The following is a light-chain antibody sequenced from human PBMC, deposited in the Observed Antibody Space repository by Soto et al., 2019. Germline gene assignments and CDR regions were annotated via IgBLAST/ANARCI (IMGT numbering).Light chain of an antibody. Sequence: QSVLTQPPSVSAAPGQKVTISCSGSSSNIGNNYVSWYQQLPGTAPKLLIYDDTKRPSGIADRFSASKSATSAALDITGLQTGDEADYYCGTWDSSLSAGLFGSGTKVTVL. CDR1: SSNIGNNY. J-gene: IGLJ1*01. V-gene: IGLV1-51*01. CDR2: DDT. CDR3: GTWDSSLSAGL.